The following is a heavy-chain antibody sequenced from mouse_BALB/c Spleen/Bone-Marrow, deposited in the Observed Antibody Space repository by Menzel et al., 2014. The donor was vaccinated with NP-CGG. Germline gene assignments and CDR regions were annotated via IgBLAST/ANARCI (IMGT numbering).Heavy chain of an antibody. CDR2: ISDGGSYT. V-gene: IGHV5-4*02. CDR1: GFTFSDYS. Sequence: DVKLQESGGGLVKPGGSLKLSCAASGFTFSDYSMYWVRQTPEKRLEWVATISDGGSYTYYPDSVKGRFTISRDNAKNNLYLQMSSLKSEDTAMYYCARGSYGNYGAMDYWGQGTSVAVSS. D-gene: IGHD2-1*01. CDR3: ARGSYGNYGAMDY. J-gene: IGHJ4*01.